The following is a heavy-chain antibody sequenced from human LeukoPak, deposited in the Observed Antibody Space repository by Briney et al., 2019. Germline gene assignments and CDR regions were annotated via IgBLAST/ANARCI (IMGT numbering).Heavy chain of an antibody. CDR2: IYYSGST. V-gene: IGHV4-39*07. Sequence: PSETLSLTCTVSGGSISSSSYYWGWIRQPPGKGLEWIGSIYYSGSTYYNPSLKSRVTISVDTSKNQFSLKLSSVTAADTAVYYCARARISKVFYFDYWGQGTLVTVSS. CDR3: ARARISKVFYFDY. J-gene: IGHJ4*02. CDR1: GGSISSSSYY. D-gene: IGHD4-11*01.